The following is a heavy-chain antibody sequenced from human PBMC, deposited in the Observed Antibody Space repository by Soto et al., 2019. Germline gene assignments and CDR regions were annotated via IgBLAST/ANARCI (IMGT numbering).Heavy chain of an antibody. CDR2: IKSDGVTT. D-gene: IGHD2-15*01. CDR1: GITFSAHT. Sequence: HPGGSLRLSCSGSGITFSAHTMHWVRQAPGKGLEYVSSIKSDGVTTFYADSVKDRFIMSRDNSRNTVYLQMSSLRSEDTAVYYCVKGRYKICSGTACGLWMDVWGQGTTVTVSS. J-gene: IGHJ6*02. CDR3: VKGRYKICSGTACGLWMDV. V-gene: IGHV3-64D*06.